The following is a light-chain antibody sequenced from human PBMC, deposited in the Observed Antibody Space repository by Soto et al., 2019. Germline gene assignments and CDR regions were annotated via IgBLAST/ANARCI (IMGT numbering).Light chain of an antibody. CDR2: GAS. Sequence: EIVMTQSPATLSVSPGERATLSCRASQSVKTNLAWYQQKPGQAPRLLIYGASTRATGISARFSGSGSGTEFTLTISRLEPEESAVYYCQQYGSSPITVGQGTRLEIK. CDR3: QQYGSSPIT. CDR1: QSVKTN. V-gene: IGKV3-15*01. J-gene: IGKJ5*01.